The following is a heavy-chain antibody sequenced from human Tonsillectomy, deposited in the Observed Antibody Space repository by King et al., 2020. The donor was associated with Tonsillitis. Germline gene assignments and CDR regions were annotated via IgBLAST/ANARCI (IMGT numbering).Heavy chain of an antibody. D-gene: IGHD5-18*01. J-gene: IGHJ5*02. CDR3: ARDPIPQSWDTAMVDNWFDP. CDR2: ISSSSSYI. CDR1: GFTFSSYS. Sequence: QLVQSGGGLVKPGGSLRLSCAASGFTFSSYSMNWVRQAPGKGLEWVSSISSSSSYIYYADSVKGRFTISRDNAKNSLYLQMNSLRAEDTAVYYCARDPIPQSWDTAMVDNWFDPWGQGTLVTVSS. V-gene: IGHV3-21*01.